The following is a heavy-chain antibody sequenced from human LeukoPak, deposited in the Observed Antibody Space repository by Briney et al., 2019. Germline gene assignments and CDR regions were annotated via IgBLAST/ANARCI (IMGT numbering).Heavy chain of an antibody. CDR2: MNGDGSEK. D-gene: IGHD3-22*01. V-gene: IGHV3-7*01. J-gene: IGHJ4*02. Sequence: GGSLRLSCAASGFTFSSYAMSWVRQAPGKGLEWVAKMNGDGSEKCDVDSVKGRFTISRDNARNFLNLQMDSLRAEDTAVYYCARLYRDDKSGYRHFDYWGQGTLVTVSS. CDR3: ARLYRDDKSGYRHFDY. CDR1: GFTFSSYA.